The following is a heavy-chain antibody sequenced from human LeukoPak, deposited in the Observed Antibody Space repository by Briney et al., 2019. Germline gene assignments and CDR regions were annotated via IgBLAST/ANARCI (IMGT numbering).Heavy chain of an antibody. Sequence: SETLSLTCAVYGGPFSGYYWSWIRQPPGKGLEWIGEINHSGSTNYNPSLKSRVTISVDTSKNQFSLKLSSVTAADTAVYYCARRGPPLIAVAGRGYFQHWGQGTLVTVSS. J-gene: IGHJ1*01. V-gene: IGHV4-34*01. CDR2: INHSGST. CDR3: ARRGPPLIAVAGRGYFQH. D-gene: IGHD6-19*01. CDR1: GGPFSGYY.